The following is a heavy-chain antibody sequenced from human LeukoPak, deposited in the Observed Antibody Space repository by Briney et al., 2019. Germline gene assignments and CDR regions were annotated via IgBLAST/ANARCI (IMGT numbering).Heavy chain of an antibody. Sequence: ASVKVSCKASGYTFTSYGISWVRQAPGQGLEWMGWINPNTGATNYAQKFQGRLTMTRDTSFHTAYMELSRLTSDDTAVYYCARNSYANYALNWLDPWGQGTLVTVSS. V-gene: IGHV1-2*02. CDR3: ARNSYANYALNWLDP. D-gene: IGHD4/OR15-4a*01. CDR1: GYTFTSYG. CDR2: INPNTGAT. J-gene: IGHJ5*02.